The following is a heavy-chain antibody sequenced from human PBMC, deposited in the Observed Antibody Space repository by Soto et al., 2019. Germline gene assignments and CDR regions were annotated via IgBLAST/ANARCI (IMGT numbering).Heavy chain of an antibody. CDR2: ISGSGGST. J-gene: IGHJ4*02. Sequence: EVQLLESGGGLVQPGGSLRLSCAASGFTFSSYAMSWVRQAPGKGLEWVSAISGSGGSTYYADSVKGRFTISRDNSKNTLYLQMNSLRAEDTAVYYCAKDPDVSSGWYGLWDYWGQGTLVTVSS. CDR1: GFTFSSYA. D-gene: IGHD6-19*01. V-gene: IGHV3-23*01. CDR3: AKDPDVSSGWYGLWDY.